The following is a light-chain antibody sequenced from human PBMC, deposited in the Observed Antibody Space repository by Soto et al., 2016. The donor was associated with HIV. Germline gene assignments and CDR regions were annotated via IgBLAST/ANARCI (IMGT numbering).Light chain of an antibody. CDR2: DAS. CDR3: QQYNSYPWT. Sequence: AIQLTQSPSSLSASVGDRVTITCRASQGISSALAWYQQKPGKAPRLLIYDASTLKSGVPSWFSGSGFGTDFTLTIYSLQPEDFATYHCQQYNSYPWTFGQGTKVEI. V-gene: IGKV1-13*02. CDR1: QGISSA. J-gene: IGKJ1*01.